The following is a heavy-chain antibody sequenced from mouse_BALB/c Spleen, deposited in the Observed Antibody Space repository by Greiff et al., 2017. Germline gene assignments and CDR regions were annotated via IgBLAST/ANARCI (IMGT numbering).Heavy chain of an antibody. V-gene: IGHV5-6*01. Sequence: EVQGVESGGDLVKPGGSLKLSCAASGFTFSSYGMSWVRQTPDKRLEWVATISSGGSYTYYPDSVKGRFTISRDNAKNTLYLQMSSLKSEDTAMYYCARHGKNGNYYFDYWGQGTTLTVSS. CDR3: ARHGKNGNYYFDY. CDR1: GFTFSSYG. J-gene: IGHJ2*01. D-gene: IGHD2-1*01. CDR2: ISSGGSYT.